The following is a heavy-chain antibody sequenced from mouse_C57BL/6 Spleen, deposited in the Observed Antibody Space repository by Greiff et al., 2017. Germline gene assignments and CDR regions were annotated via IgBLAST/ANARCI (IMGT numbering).Heavy chain of an antibody. D-gene: IGHD2-5*01. CDR2: IDPNSGGT. Sequence: QVQLQQPGAELVKPGASVKLSCKASGYTFTSYWMHWVKQRPGRGLEWIGRIDPNSGGTKYNEKFKSKATLTVDKPSSTAYMQLSSLTSEDSAVYYCAREPPLYYSNPFYYAMDYWGQGTSVTVSS. V-gene: IGHV1-72*01. CDR1: GYTFTSYW. J-gene: IGHJ4*01. CDR3: AREPPLYYSNPFYYAMDY.